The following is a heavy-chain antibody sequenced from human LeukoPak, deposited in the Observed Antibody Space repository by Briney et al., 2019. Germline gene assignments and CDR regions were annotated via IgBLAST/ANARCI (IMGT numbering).Heavy chain of an antibody. J-gene: IGHJ6*03. D-gene: IGHD3-9*01. V-gene: IGHV1-46*01. Sequence: AAVKVCCKPSGYIFTSYFMYWVRQAPGQGLEWMAIINPSGGSTRSAQKFQGRLTVTRDTSANTFYMELSSRRAEGTALYYCARAGRRHFDWLFEVTVGKDYFYYMDVWGKGTPVTISS. CDR3: ARAGRRHFDWLFEVTVGKDYFYYMDV. CDR2: INPSGGST. CDR1: GYIFTSYF.